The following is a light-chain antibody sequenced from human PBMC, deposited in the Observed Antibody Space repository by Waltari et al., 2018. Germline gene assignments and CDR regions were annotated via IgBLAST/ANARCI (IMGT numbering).Light chain of an antibody. J-gene: IGKJ5*01. CDR1: QRIRAS. Sequence: EIVLTQSPVTLSLSPGARATLSCRASQRIRASLSWYQQKLGQPRRLLIYDTSNRAIGIPDRFSGSGSGTDFTLTINRLEPEDFAVYFCQQYADSPITFGLGTRLDIK. V-gene: IGKV3-20*01. CDR3: QQYADSPIT. CDR2: DTS.